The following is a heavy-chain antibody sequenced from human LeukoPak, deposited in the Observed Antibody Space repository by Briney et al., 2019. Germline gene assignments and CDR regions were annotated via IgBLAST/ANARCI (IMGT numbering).Heavy chain of an antibody. V-gene: IGHV4-31*03. J-gene: IGHJ2*01. Sequence: PSETLSLTCTVSGGSISSGGYYWSWIRQHPGKGLEWIGYIYYSGRTYYNPSLKSRVTISVDTSKNQFSLKLSSVTAADTAVYYCARDSGYSYGTNWYFDLWGRGTLVTVSS. D-gene: IGHD5-18*01. CDR1: GGSISSGGYY. CDR2: IYYSGRT. CDR3: ARDSGYSYGTNWYFDL.